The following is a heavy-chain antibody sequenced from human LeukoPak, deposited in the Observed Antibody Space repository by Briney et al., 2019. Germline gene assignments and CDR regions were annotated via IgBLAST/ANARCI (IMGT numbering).Heavy chain of an antibody. J-gene: IGHJ6*03. Sequence: PSETLSLTCTVSGGTISSSSYYWGWIRQPPGKGLEWIGSIYYSGSTYYNPSLKSRVTISVDTSKNQFSLKLSSVTAADTAVYYCARVRYCSSTSCYYTFNYYYYYYMDVWGKGTTVTVSS. CDR1: GGTISSSSYY. V-gene: IGHV4-39*07. CDR2: IYYSGST. CDR3: ARVRYCSSTSCYYTFNYYYYYYMDV. D-gene: IGHD2-2*01.